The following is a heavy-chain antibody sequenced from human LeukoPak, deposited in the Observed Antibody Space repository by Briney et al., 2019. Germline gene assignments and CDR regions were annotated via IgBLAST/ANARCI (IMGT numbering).Heavy chain of an antibody. CDR1: GFTFDDYA. D-gene: IGHD1-26*01. CDR2: ISWNSGSI. CDR3: AKVSQWRSYYADGYYFDY. V-gene: IGHV3-9*01. J-gene: IGHJ4*02. Sequence: PGRSLRLSCAASGFTFDDYAMHWVRQAPGKGLEWVSGISWNSGSIGYADSVKGRFTISRDNAKNSLYLQMNSLRAEDTALYYCAKVSQWRSYYADGYYFDYWGQGTLVTVSS.